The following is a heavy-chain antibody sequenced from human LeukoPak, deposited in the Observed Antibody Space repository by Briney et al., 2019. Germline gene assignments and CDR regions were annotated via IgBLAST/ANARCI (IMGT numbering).Heavy chain of an antibody. J-gene: IGHJ4*02. CDR2: ISDSFRIT. D-gene: IGHD4-17*01. Sequence: GASLRLSCAASGFPFSSYAMSWVRQPPGKGLECVSTISDSFRITDDADSVKGRFTISRDNSKNTLYLQMNTLRAEDTAVYCCAKRHGDYFDYWGQGTLVTVSS. V-gene: IGHV3-23*01. CDR3: AKRHGDYFDY. CDR1: GFPFSSYA.